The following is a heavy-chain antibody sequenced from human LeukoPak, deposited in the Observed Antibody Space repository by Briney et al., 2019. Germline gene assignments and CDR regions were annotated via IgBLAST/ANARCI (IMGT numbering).Heavy chain of an antibody. CDR2: ISSSSSYI. CDR1: GFTFSSYS. V-gene: IGHV3-21*01. Sequence: GGSLRLSCAASGFTFSSYSMNWVRQAPGKGLEWVSSISSSSSYIYYADSVKGRFTISRDNAKNSLYLQMNSLRAEDTAVYYCARVGGSSWYDAFDIWGQGTMVTVSS. D-gene: IGHD6-13*01. J-gene: IGHJ3*02. CDR3: ARVGGSSWYDAFDI.